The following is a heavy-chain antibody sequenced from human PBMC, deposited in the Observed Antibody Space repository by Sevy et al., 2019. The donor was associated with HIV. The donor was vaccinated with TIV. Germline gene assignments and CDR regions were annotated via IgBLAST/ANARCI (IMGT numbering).Heavy chain of an antibody. CDR2: IKQDGSDK. CDR3: ARDLYSGSYYENY. V-gene: IGHV3-7*01. CDR1: GFTLSSYW. Sequence: GGSLRLSCAASGFTLSSYWMSWVRQAPGKGLEWVANIKQDGSDKYYVDSVKGRFTISRDNAKNSLYLQMNSLRVEDTAVYYCARDLYSGSYYENYWGQGTLVTVSS. J-gene: IGHJ4*02. D-gene: IGHD1-26*01.